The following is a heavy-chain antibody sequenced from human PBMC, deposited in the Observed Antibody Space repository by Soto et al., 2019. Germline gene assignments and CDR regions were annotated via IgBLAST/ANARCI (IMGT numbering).Heavy chain of an antibody. J-gene: IGHJ4*02. CDR2: ISSSSSTI. Sequence: EVQLVESGGGLVQPGGSLRLSCAASGFTFSSYSMNWVRQAPGKGLEWVSSISSSSSTIYYADSVKGRFTISRDNAKNSLYLQMNSLRAEDTAVYYCARDGGDYIWGSYRYSPFFDYWGQGTLVTVSS. V-gene: IGHV3-48*01. CDR3: ARDGGDYIWGSYRYSPFFDY. CDR1: GFTFSSYS. D-gene: IGHD3-16*02.